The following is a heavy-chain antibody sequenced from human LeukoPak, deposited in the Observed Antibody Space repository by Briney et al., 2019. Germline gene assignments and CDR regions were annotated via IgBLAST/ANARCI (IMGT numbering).Heavy chain of an antibody. D-gene: IGHD3-10*01. V-gene: IGHV4-31*03. CDR1: AGSIRSDNYY. Sequence: SETLSLTCSVSAGSIRSDNYYWSWIRQFPGKGLEWIGYIYYSGSTYYNPSLKSRITISLDTSKSHFSLNLNSVTAADTAIYYCARLYGSGSNYLDYWGQGTLVTVSS. CDR3: ARLYGSGSNYLDY. CDR2: IYYSGST. J-gene: IGHJ4*02.